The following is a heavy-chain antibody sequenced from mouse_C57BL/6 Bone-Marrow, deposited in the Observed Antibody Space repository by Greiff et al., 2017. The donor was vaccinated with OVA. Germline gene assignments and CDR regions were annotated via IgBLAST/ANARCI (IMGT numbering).Heavy chain of an antibody. Sequence: QVQLQQSGPGLVQPSQSLSITCTVSGFSLTSYGVHWVRQPPGKGLEWLGVIWSGGSTDYNAAFMSRLSISKDNSKSAVFFKMNSLQADDTAIYDCAKTMVTSSWFAYWGQGTLVTVSA. D-gene: IGHD2-2*01. CDR1: GFSLTSYG. V-gene: IGHV2-4*01. CDR2: IWSGGST. CDR3: AKTMVTSSWFAY. J-gene: IGHJ3*01.